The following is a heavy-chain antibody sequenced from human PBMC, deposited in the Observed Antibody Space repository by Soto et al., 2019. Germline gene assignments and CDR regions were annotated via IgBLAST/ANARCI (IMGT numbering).Heavy chain of an antibody. D-gene: IGHD3-10*01. J-gene: IGHJ4*02. CDR2: IYYSGST. CDR3: ARHNYGSGSTYFDY. Sequence: SETLSLTCTVSGGSISSYYWSWIRQPPGKGLEWIGYIYYSGSTNYNPSLKSRVTISVDTSKNQFSLKLNSMTAADTAVYYCARHNYGSGSTYFDYWSQGTLVTVSS. V-gene: IGHV4-59*08. CDR1: GGSISSYY.